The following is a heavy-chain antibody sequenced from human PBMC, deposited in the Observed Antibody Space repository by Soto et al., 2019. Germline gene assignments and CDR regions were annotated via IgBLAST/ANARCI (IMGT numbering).Heavy chain of an antibody. CDR1: GFTFSSYW. J-gene: IGHJ5*01. Sequence: GGSLRLSCAASGFTFSSYWMSWVRQVPGKGLEWVANIKQDGSDKYYMDSVKGRFTISRDNAKNSLYLHMNSLRAEDTAVYYCAKDESRVVVPDNWFDSWGQGTLVTVSS. CDR2: IKQDGSDK. V-gene: IGHV3-7*03. D-gene: IGHD2-15*01. CDR3: AKDESRVVVPDNWFDS.